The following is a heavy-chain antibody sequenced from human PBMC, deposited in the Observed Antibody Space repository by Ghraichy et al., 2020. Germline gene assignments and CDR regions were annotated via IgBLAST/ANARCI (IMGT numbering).Heavy chain of an antibody. CDR3: AKDQICSSTSCSYSSSWLSDY. CDR1: GFTFSSYA. D-gene: IGHD2-2*01. V-gene: IGHV3-23*01. CDR2: ISGSGGST. Sequence: LSLTCAASGFTFSSYAMSWVRQAPGKGLEWVSAISGSGGSTYYADSVKGRFTISRDNSKNTLYLQMNSLRAEDTAVYYCAKDQICSSTSCSYSSSWLSDYWGQGTLVTVSS. J-gene: IGHJ4*02.